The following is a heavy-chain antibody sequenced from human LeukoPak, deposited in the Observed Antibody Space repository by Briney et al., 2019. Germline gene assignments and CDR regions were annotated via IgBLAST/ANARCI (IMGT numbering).Heavy chain of an antibody. J-gene: IGHJ4*02. CDR3: AKGREKYCTSTSCYHDY. V-gene: IGHV3-30*02. Sequence: GGSLRLSCAAAGFTFSSYGMHWVRQAPGKGLEWVAFIRYDGNNKYYADSVKGRFTISRDNSENTLYLQMNSLRVEDTAVYFCAKGREKYCTSTSCYHDYWGQGTLVTVSS. D-gene: IGHD2-2*01. CDR1: GFTFSSYG. CDR2: IRYDGNNK.